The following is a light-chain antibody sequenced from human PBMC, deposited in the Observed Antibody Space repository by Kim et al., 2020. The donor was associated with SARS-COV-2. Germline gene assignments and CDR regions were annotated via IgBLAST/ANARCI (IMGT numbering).Light chain of an antibody. CDR1: LGVNTY. CDR3: IQHHTYPIT. J-gene: IGKJ4*01. CDR2: SAS. Sequence: DIQMTQSPSAMSASVGDRVTITCRASLGVNTYVAWFQQKPGKVPQRLIYSASSLQSGVPSRFSGSGFGTEFTLTISSLQAEDFATYYCIQHHTYPITFGGGTKRDIK. V-gene: IGKV1-17*03.